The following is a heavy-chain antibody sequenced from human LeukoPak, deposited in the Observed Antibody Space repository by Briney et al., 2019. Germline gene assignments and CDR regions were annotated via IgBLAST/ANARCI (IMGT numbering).Heavy chain of an antibody. Sequence: PGGSLRLSCAASGFTFSSYAMHWVRQAPGKGLGWVAVISYDGSNKYYADSVKGRFTISRDNSKNTLYLQMNSLRAEDTAVYYCATQPGIAVAVDYWGQGTLVTVSS. J-gene: IGHJ4*02. CDR3: ATQPGIAVAVDY. V-gene: IGHV3-30-3*01. CDR2: ISYDGSNK. CDR1: GFTFSSYA. D-gene: IGHD6-19*01.